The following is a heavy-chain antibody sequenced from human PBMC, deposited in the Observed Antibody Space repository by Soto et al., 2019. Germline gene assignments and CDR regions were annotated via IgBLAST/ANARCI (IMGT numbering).Heavy chain of an antibody. CDR2: ITGSGSGYNT. Sequence: GGSLRLSCAASGFTFISYAISWVRLAPGKGLEWVSTITGSGSGYNTFYTDSVKGRFSISRDNAKNSLYLQMNSLRAEDTAVYYCARIHYYDNLRHQNQHDYWGQGTLVTVSS. V-gene: IGHV3-23*01. CDR3: ARIHYYDNLRHQNQHDY. J-gene: IGHJ4*02. D-gene: IGHD3-22*01. CDR1: GFTFISYA.